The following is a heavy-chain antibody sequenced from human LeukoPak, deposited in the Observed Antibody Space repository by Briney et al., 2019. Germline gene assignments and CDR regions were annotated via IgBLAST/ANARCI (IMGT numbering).Heavy chain of an antibody. CDR2: ISAYNGNT. Sequence: ASVKVSCKASGCTFTSYGISWVRQAPGQGLEWMGWISAYNGNTNYAQKLQGRVTMTTDTSTSTAYMELRSLRSDDTAVYYCARDQVARIAAAGTTDYWGQGTLVTVSS. V-gene: IGHV1-18*01. D-gene: IGHD6-13*01. J-gene: IGHJ4*02. CDR3: ARDQVARIAAAGTTDY. CDR1: GCTFTSYG.